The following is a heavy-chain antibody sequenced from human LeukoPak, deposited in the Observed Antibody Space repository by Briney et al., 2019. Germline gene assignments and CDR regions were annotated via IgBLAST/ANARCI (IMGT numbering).Heavy chain of an antibody. Sequence: GGSLRLSCAASGFTFSSYAMTWVRQAPGKGLEWVSGITGSGGTTYYADSVKGRFTISRDNSKNTLYLQMNSLRAEDTAVYYCARDSGGELGHDAFDIWGQGTMVTVSS. V-gene: IGHV3-23*01. CDR1: GFTFSSYA. D-gene: IGHD1-26*01. CDR3: ARDSGGELGHDAFDI. CDR2: ITGSGGTT. J-gene: IGHJ3*02.